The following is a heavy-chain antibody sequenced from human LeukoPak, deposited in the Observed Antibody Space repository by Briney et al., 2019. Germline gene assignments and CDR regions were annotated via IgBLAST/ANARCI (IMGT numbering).Heavy chain of an antibody. Sequence: TGGSLRLSCAASGFTFDDYGMSWVRQAPGKGLEWVSGINWNGGSTGYADSVKGRFTISRDNAKNSLYLQMNSLRAEDTALYYCARARRSGYYDYYYYIDVWGKGTTVTVSS. CDR2: INWNGGST. CDR1: GFTFDDYG. J-gene: IGHJ6*03. V-gene: IGHV3-20*04. CDR3: ARARRSGYYDYYYYIDV. D-gene: IGHD3-3*01.